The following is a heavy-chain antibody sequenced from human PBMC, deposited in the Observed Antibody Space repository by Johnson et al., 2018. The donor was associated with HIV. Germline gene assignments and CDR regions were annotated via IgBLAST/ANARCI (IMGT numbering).Heavy chain of an antibody. V-gene: IGHV3-66*01. CDR1: GFTVSSNY. J-gene: IGHJ3*02. Sequence: VKLVESGGGLVQPGGSLRLSCAASGFTVSSNYMSWVRQAPGKGLEWVSVIYSGGSTYYADSVKGRFTIARDNSKNTLYLQMNSLRAEDTAVYYCARGEGDYGDNDAFDIWGQGTMVTVSS. D-gene: IGHD4-17*01. CDR2: IYSGGST. CDR3: ARGEGDYGDNDAFDI.